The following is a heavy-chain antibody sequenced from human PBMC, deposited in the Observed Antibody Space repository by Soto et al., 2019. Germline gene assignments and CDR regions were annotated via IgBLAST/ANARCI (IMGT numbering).Heavy chain of an antibody. CDR3: ARVDSSSPYYYYMHV. Sequence: SETLSLTFTVSGGSISSYYWSWIRQPPGKGLEWIGYIYYSGSTNYNPSLKSRVTISVDTSKNQFSLKLSSVTAADTAVYYCARVDSSSPYYYYMHVWGKGTTVTVSS. J-gene: IGHJ6*03. D-gene: IGHD6-6*01. CDR2: IYYSGST. CDR1: GGSISSYY. V-gene: IGHV4-59*01.